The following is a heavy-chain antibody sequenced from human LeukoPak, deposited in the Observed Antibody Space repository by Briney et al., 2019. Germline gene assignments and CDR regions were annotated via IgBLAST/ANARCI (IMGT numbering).Heavy chain of an antibody. J-gene: IGHJ6*02. CDR3: ATAPPTVTTDYYYYGMDV. CDR2: FDPEDGET. D-gene: IGHD4-17*01. V-gene: IGHV1-24*01. CDR1: GYTLTELS. Sequence: ASVKVSCKVSGYTLTELSMHWVRQAPGKGLEWMGGFDPEDGETIYAQKFQGRVTMTEDTSTDTAYMELSSLRSEDTAVYYCATAPPTVTTDYYYYGMDVWGQGTTVTVSS.